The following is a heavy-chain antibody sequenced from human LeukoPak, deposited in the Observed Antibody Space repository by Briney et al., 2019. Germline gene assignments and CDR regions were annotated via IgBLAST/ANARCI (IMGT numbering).Heavy chain of an antibody. V-gene: IGHV1-24*01. CDR1: GYTLTELS. CDR2: FDPEDGET. CDR3: ATGDYGGNSSPLLFG. Sequence: ASVKVSCKVSGYTLTELSMHWVRQAPGKGLEWMGGFDPEDGETIYAQKFQGRVTMTEDTSTDTAYMELSSLRSEDTAVYYCATGDYGGNSSPLLFGWGQGTLVTVSS. D-gene: IGHD4-23*01. J-gene: IGHJ4*02.